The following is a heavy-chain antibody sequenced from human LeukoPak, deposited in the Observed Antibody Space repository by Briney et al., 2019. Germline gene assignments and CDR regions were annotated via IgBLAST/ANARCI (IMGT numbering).Heavy chain of an antibody. J-gene: IGHJ4*02. CDR1: GFTFSNAW. V-gene: IGHV3-15*01. CDR3: TTSARIAVAGYFEY. CDR2: IKSKTDGGTT. D-gene: IGHD6-19*01. Sequence: GGSLRLSCAASGFTFSNAWMSWVRQAPGKGLEWVGRIKSKTDGGTTDYAAPVKGRFTISRDDSKNTLYLQMNSLKTEDTAVYYCTTSARIAVAGYFEYWGQGTLVTVSS.